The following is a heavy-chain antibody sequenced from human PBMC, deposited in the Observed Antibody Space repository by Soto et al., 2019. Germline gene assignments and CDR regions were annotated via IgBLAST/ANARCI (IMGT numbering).Heavy chain of an antibody. D-gene: IGHD5-18*01. CDR1: GDSISDVNYY. CDR3: ASSYVDTAIIGSYFDY. Sequence: PSETLSLTCTVSGDSISDVNYYWSWIRQSPDKGLEWIGHIYDGGSTYSNPSLKSRVTVSIDTSKNQFSLKLSSVTAADTAVYYCASSYVDTAIIGSYFDYWGQGTLVTVSS. J-gene: IGHJ4*02. V-gene: IGHV4-30-4*01. CDR2: IYDGGST.